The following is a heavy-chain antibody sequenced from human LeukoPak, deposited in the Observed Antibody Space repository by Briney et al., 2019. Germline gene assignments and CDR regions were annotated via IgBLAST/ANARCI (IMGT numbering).Heavy chain of an antibody. V-gene: IGHV4-39*01. Sequence: KSSETLSLTCTVSGGSISSSSYYWGWIRQPPGKGLEWIGSIYYSGSTYYNPSLKSRVTISVDTSKNQFSLKLSSVTAADTAVYYCASDYYDSSGYEITRYFDYWGQGTLVTVSS. CDR3: ASDYYDSSGYEITRYFDY. D-gene: IGHD3-22*01. CDR2: IYYSGST. CDR1: GGSISSSSYY. J-gene: IGHJ4*02.